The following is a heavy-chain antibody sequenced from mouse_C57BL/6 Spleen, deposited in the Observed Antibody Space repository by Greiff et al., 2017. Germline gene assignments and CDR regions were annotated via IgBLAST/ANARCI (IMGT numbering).Heavy chain of an antibody. CDR2: ISSGSSTI. J-gene: IGHJ4*01. V-gene: IGHV5-17*01. D-gene: IGHD1-1*01. CDR3: ARHYYGSSYDYYAMDY. Sequence: EVMLVESGGGLVKPGGSLKLSRAASGFTFSDYGMHWVRQAPEKGLEWVAYISSGSSTIYYADTVKGRFTISRDNAKNTLFLQMTSLRSEDTAMYYCARHYYGSSYDYYAMDYWGQGTSVTVSS. CDR1: GFTFSDYG.